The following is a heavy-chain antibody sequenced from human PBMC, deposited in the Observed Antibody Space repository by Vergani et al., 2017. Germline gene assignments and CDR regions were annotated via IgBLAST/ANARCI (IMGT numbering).Heavy chain of an antibody. CDR2: IYSGGST. J-gene: IGHJ6*02. V-gene: IGHV3-66*02. CDR3: ARDSGSDGYSPSYYYCGMDV. D-gene: IGHD5-18*01. Sequence: EVQLVESGGGLVQPGGSLRLSCAASGFTVSSNYMSWVRQAPGKGLEWVSVIYSGGSTYYADSVKGRFTISRDNSKNTLYLQMTSLRAEDTAVYYCARDSGSDGYSPSYYYCGMDVWGQGTTVTVSS. CDR1: GFTVSSNY.